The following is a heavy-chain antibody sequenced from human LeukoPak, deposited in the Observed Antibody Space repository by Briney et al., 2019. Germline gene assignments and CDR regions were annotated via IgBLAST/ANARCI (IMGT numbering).Heavy chain of an antibody. Sequence: ASVKVSCKVSGYTLTELSMHWVRQAPGKGLEWMGGFDPEDGETIYAQKFQGRVTMTEDTSTDTAYMELSSLRSEDTAVYYCATMGVGYFDWLLWNYWGQGTLDTVSS. CDR3: ATMGVGYFDWLLWNY. J-gene: IGHJ4*02. CDR2: FDPEDGET. D-gene: IGHD3-9*01. CDR1: GYTLTELS. V-gene: IGHV1-24*01.